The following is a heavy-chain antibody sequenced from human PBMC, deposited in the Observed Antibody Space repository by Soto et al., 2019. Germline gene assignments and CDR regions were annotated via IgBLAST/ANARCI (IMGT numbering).Heavy chain of an antibody. Sequence: GPSLTPSCPPSGFTFSTYWMHCVRQAPGKGLVWVSRIKSDGSSTSYADSVKGRFTISRDNAKNTLYLQMNSLRAEDTAVYYCARAKERSYYYGMDVWGQGTTVTVSS. V-gene: IGHV3-74*01. CDR2: IKSDGSST. CDR3: ARAKERSYYYGMDV. D-gene: IGHD1-1*01. CDR1: GFTFSTYW. J-gene: IGHJ6*02.